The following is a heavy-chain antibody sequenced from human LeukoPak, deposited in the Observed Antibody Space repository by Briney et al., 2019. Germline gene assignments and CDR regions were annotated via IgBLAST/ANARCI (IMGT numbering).Heavy chain of an antibody. Sequence: APVKVSCKASGYTFTKYGISWVRQAPGQGPEWVGWISVHNGNTNYAQRLQGRVTMTTDTSSSTAYMELRSLRSDDTAVYYCARATLRFQNYFYYMDVWGRGTTVTVSS. D-gene: IGHD2-21*01. J-gene: IGHJ6*03. CDR1: GYTFTKYG. CDR3: ARATLRFQNYFYYMDV. V-gene: IGHV1-18*01. CDR2: ISVHNGNT.